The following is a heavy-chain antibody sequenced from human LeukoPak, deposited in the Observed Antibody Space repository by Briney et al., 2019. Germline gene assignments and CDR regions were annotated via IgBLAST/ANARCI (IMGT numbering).Heavy chain of an antibody. CDR1: GFTFSSYW. Sequence: GGSLRLSCAASGFTFSSYWMHWVRQVPGKGLVWVSRVNNDGSATSYADSVKGRFTISRDNAKSTLYLQMISLRAEDTAVYYCARVDTAMGWAFDIWGQGTMVTVSS. D-gene: IGHD5-18*01. J-gene: IGHJ3*02. CDR3: ARVDTAMGWAFDI. V-gene: IGHV3-74*01. CDR2: VNNDGSAT.